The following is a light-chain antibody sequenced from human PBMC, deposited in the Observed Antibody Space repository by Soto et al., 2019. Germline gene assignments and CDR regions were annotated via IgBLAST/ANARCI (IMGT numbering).Light chain of an antibody. J-gene: IGKJ4*01. CDR1: QSVRSNY. CDR3: QQYASSPLT. Sequence: EIVLTQSPGTLSLSSGERATLSCRASQSVRSNYLAWYQQKPGQAPRLLIYGASSRATGIPDRFGVSGSGTDLALTIRRLEPEGFEVYYCQQYASSPLTFGGGTKVEIK. V-gene: IGKV3-20*01. CDR2: GAS.